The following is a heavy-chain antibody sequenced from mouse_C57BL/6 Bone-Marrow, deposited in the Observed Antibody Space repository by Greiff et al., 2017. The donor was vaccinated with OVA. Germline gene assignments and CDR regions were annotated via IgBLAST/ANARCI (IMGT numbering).Heavy chain of an antibody. CDR2: INPDSSTI. V-gene: IGHV4-1*01. Sequence: EVKLLESGGGLVQPGGSLKLSCAASGIDFSRYWMSWVRRAPGKGLEWIGEINPDSSTINYAPSLKDKFIISRDNAKNTLYLQMSKVRSEDTALYYCASRVYYYGSSFYYYAMDYWGQGTSVTVSS. CDR3: ASRVYYYGSSFYYYAMDY. J-gene: IGHJ4*01. CDR1: GIDFSRYW. D-gene: IGHD1-1*01.